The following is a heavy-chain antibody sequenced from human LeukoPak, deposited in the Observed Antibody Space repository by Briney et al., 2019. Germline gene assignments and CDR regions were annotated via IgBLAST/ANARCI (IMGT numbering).Heavy chain of an antibody. Sequence: GGSLRLSCAASGFTFSSYAMSWVRQAPGKGLEWVSAIRGSGGSTYYADSVKGRFTISRDNSKNTLYLQMNSLRAEDTAVYYCAKGVGGGYSGYDRPYYYGMDVWGQGTTVTVSS. D-gene: IGHD5-12*01. CDR3: AKGVGGGYSGYDRPYYYGMDV. J-gene: IGHJ6*02. CDR2: IRGSGGST. CDR1: GFTFSSYA. V-gene: IGHV3-23*01.